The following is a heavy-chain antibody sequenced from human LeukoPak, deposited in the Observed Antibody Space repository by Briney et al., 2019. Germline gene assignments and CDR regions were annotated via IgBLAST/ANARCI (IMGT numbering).Heavy chain of an antibody. D-gene: IGHD3-22*01. CDR3: ARDYYDSSGPEGSDAFDI. J-gene: IGHJ3*02. Sequence: SETLSLTCAVYGGSFSGYYWSWIRQPPGKGLEWSGEINHSGSTNYNPSLKSRVTISVDTSKNQFSLKLSSVTAADTAVYYCARDYYDSSGPEGSDAFDIWGQGTMVTVSS. V-gene: IGHV4-34*01. CDR2: INHSGST. CDR1: GGSFSGYY.